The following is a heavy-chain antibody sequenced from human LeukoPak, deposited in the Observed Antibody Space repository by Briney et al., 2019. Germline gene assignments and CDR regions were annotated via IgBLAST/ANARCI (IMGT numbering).Heavy chain of an antibody. V-gene: IGHV3-48*02. Sequence: GGSLRLSCAASGFTFSDYSMNWVRQAPGKGLEWVSYIDGSGDTIYYADSVKGRYTISRDNAKNSLDLQMNSLRDEDTAVYYCSRRFDCWGQGTLVTVSS. CDR2: IDGSGDTI. J-gene: IGHJ4*02. CDR1: GFTFSDYS. CDR3: SRRFDC.